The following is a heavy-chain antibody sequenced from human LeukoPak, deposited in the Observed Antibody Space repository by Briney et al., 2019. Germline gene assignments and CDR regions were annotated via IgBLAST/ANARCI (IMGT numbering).Heavy chain of an antibody. D-gene: IGHD1-26*01. CDR2: IHYSGST. CDR3: ARDHREGIVGATGGGRAFDI. V-gene: IGHV4-59*12. CDR1: GGSMNGFF. Sequence: AETLSLTCTASGGSMNGFFWSWIRQPPGQGLQWIGYIHYSGSTKYNPSLNSRVTISVDTPKNQFSLKLSSVTAADTAVYYCARDHREGIVGATGGGRAFDIWGQGTMVTVSS. J-gene: IGHJ3*02.